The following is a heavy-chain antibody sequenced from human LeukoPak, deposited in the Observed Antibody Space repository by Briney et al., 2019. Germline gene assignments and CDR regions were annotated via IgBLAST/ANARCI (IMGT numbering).Heavy chain of an antibody. CDR2: IIPIFHTP. V-gene: IGHV1-69*13. CDR3: ARGEVPPHYFDY. Sequence: SVKVSCKASGGTFSNFGISWVRQAPGQGLEWMGGIIPIFHTPNYAQKFQGRVTITADEFTSTAYMELSSLRSEDTAVYYCARGEVPPHYFDYWGQGTLVTVSS. CDR1: GGTFSNFG. J-gene: IGHJ4*02.